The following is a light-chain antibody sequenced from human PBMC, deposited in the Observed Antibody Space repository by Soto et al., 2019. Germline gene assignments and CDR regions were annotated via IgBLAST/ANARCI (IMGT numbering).Light chain of an antibody. CDR3: YSSAGIVAVYVM. Sequence: QSALTQPASVSGSPGQSISISCTGTTSTVATYDLVSWYQQHPGKAPRLMIYEDTKRHSGTSNRFSGSKSGNTASLTISGLQSEDEAEDDCYSSAGIVAVYVMFGGGTKLTVL. J-gene: IGLJ3*02. V-gene: IGLV2-23*02. CDR1: TSTVATYDL. CDR2: EDT.